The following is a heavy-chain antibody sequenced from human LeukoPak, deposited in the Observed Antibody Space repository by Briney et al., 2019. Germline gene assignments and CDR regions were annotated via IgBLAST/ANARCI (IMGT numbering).Heavy chain of an antibody. CDR2: IYYSGST. Sequence: KPSETLSLTCAVSGGSISSGGYSWSWIRQPPGKGLEWIGSIYYSGSTYYNPSLKSRVTISVDTSKNQFSLKLSSVTAADTAVYYCASLGSGYLTDYWGQGTLVTVSS. D-gene: IGHD5-18*01. V-gene: IGHV4-39*01. CDR3: ASLGSGYLTDY. J-gene: IGHJ4*02. CDR1: GGSISSGGYS.